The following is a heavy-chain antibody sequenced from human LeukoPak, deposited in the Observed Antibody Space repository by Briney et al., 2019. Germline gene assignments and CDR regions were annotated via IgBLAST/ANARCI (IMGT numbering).Heavy chain of an antibody. V-gene: IGHV3-15*01. CDR2: IKSKTDGGTT. D-gene: IGHD2/OR15-2a*01. J-gene: IGHJ4*02. CDR3: TTVIIFDY. CDR1: GFTFSKAW. Sequence: PGGALRLSCAASGFTFSKAWMRWVRQAPGKGLERVGRIKSKTDGGTTDYAAPGKGRLTISRDHSKNTLYLQMNSLKTEDTAVYYCTTVIIFDYWGQGTLVTVSS.